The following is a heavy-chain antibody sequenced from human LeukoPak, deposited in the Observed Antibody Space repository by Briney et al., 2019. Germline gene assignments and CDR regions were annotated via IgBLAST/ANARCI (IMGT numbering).Heavy chain of an antibody. J-gene: IGHJ4*02. CDR1: GFTFSSHS. CDR2: ISSSGSTI. D-gene: IGHD3-22*01. CDR3: ARVDDYYDSSGYSYYFDY. V-gene: IGHV3-48*01. Sequence: GGSLRLSCAASGFTFSSHSMNWVRQAPGKGLEWVSYISSSGSTIYYADSVKGRFTISRDNSKNTLYLQMNSLRAEDTAVYYCARVDDYYDSSGYSYYFDYWGQGTLVTVSS.